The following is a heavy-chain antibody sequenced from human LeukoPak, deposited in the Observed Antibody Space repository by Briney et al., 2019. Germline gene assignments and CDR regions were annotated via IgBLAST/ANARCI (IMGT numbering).Heavy chain of an antibody. CDR3: ARDARRFEY. J-gene: IGHJ4*01. CDR2: ISTYNGNT. Sequence: ASVKVSCKASGYTFTNYDITWVRQAPGQGLEWMGWISTYNGNTDYAQNLRGRVTMTTDTSTSTAYMELRSLTSDDTAVHYCARDARRFEYWGQGTLVTVSS. CDR1: GYTFTNYD. V-gene: IGHV1-18*01.